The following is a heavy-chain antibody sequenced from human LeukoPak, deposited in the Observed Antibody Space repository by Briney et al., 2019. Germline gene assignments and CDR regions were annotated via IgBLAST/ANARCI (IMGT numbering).Heavy chain of an antibody. CDR2: VSAYNGNT. Sequence: ASVKVSCKASGYTFTSYGISWVRQAPGQGLEWMGWVSAYNGNTSYAQKLQGRVTMTTDTSTSTAYMELRSLRSDDTAVYYCARDPGDIVVVPAAIGIWFDPWGQGTLVTVSS. V-gene: IGHV1-18*04. D-gene: IGHD2-2*01. CDR3: ARDPGDIVVVPAAIGIWFDP. J-gene: IGHJ5*02. CDR1: GYTFTSYG.